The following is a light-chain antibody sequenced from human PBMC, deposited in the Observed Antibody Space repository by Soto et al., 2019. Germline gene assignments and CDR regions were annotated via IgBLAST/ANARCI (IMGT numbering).Light chain of an antibody. Sequence: QPVLTQSSSPSASLGSSVKLTCTLSRGHSSYIIAWHQQQPGKAPRYLLKIEGSGSSKKGSGVPDRFSGSLSVADRYLAISALQSEHEADYYPETCDSNTQVFGGGTKVTVL. CDR3: ETCDSNTQV. CDR1: RGHSSYI. CDR2: IEGSGSS. V-gene: IGLV4-60*03. J-gene: IGLJ3*02.